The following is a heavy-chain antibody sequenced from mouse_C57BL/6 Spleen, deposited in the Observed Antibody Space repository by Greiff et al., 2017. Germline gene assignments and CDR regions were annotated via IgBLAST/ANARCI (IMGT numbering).Heavy chain of an antibody. CDR3: AGYGKLFDY. CDR1: GYTFTSYW. Sequence: QVQLQQPGAELVMPGASVKLSCKASGYTFTSYWMHWVKQRPGQGLEWIGEIDPSDSYTNYNQKFKGKSTLTVDKSSSTAYMQLSSLTSEDSAVYYCAGYGKLFDYWGQGTTLTVSS. J-gene: IGHJ2*01. CDR2: IDPSDSYT. V-gene: IGHV1-69*01. D-gene: IGHD2-1*01.